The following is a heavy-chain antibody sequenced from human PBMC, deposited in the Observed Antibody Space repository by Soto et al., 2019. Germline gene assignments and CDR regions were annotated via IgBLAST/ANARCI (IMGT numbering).Heavy chain of an antibody. V-gene: IGHV3-9*01. J-gene: IGHJ4*02. CDR1: GFTFDDYA. Sequence: GGSLRLSCAASGFTFDDYAMHWVRQAPGKGLEWVSGISWNSGSIGYADSVKGRFTISRDNAKNSLYLQMNSLRAEDTAVYYCARDLGYYDSSGYFDYWGQGTLVTVSS. CDR2: ISWNSGSI. D-gene: IGHD3-22*01. CDR3: ARDLGYYDSSGYFDY.